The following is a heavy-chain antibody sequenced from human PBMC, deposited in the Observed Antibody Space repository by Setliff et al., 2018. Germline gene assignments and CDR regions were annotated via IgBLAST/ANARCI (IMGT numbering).Heavy chain of an antibody. D-gene: IGHD6-25*01. CDR2: IYYSGST. CDR1: GDSISSGYYY. V-gene: IGHV4-39*01. J-gene: IGHJ2*01. CDR3: ARRRSSAFYWYFDL. Sequence: KTSETLSLTCTVSGDSISSGYYYWDWIRQPPGKGLEWIGSIYYSGSTYYNPSLKSRVTIFVDTSKNQFSLSLHSVTAADTAVYYCARRRSSAFYWYFDLWGRGTLVTVSS.